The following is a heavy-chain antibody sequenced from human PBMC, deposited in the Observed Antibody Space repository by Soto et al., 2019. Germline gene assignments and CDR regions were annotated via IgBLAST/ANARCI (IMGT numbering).Heavy chain of an antibody. CDR3: ARSRYTGTYSGRFLDY. V-gene: IGHV4-4*01. D-gene: IGHD1-26*01. J-gene: IGHJ4*02. CDR2: IYQTGIT. CDR1: GYSISSSNW. Sequence: PXETLSLTCTVSGYSISSSNWWTWVRQPPGKGLEWIGDIYQTGITNSNPSLKSRVTMSIDKSKNQFSLKLTSVTAEDTAMYFCARSRYTGTYSGRFLDYWGQGPLVTVSS.